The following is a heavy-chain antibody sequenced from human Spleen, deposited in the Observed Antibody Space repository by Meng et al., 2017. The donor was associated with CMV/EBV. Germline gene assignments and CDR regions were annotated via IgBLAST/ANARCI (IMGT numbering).Heavy chain of an antibody. CDR2: ISWNSGSI. CDR1: GFTFDDYA. Sequence: GGSLRLSCAASGFTFDDYAMHWVRQAPGKGLGWVSGISWNSGSIGYADSVKGRFTISRDNAKNSLYLQMNSLRAEDMALYYCAKASASYSNYYYGMDVWGQGTTVTVSS. J-gene: IGHJ6*02. D-gene: IGHD4-11*01. V-gene: IGHV3-9*03. CDR3: AKASASYSNYYYGMDV.